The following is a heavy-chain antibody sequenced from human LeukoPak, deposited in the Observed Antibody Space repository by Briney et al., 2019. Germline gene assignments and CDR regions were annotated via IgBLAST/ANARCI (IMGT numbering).Heavy chain of an antibody. CDR1: GFTVSSNY. CDR3: ARDTNPYSRATAFDY. D-gene: IGHD6-13*01. V-gene: IGHV3-53*01. CDR2: IYSGGST. Sequence: GGSLRLSCAASGFTVSSNYMSWVRQAPGKGLEWVSVIYSGGSTYYADSVKGRFTISRDNAKNSLYLQMNSLRAEDTAVYYCARDTNPYSRATAFDYWGQGTLVTVSS. J-gene: IGHJ4*02.